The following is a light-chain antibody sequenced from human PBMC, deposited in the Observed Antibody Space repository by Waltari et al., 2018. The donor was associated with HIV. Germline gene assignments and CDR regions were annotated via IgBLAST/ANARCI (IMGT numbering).Light chain of an antibody. CDR2: EGS. CDR3: CSYVGVVNSFVL. Sequence: QSALTQPAYVSGSPGQSIPISCTGTSITLVSWYQQHPGKAPKLIIYEGSKRPSGVSDRFSASKSGNTASLTISGLQAEDEADYHCCSYVGVVNSFVLFGGGTKLTVL. V-gene: IGLV2-23*01. CDR1: SITL. J-gene: IGLJ2*01.